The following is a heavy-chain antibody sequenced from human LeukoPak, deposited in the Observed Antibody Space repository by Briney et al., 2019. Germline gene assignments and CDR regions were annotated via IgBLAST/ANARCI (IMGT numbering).Heavy chain of an antibody. D-gene: IGHD3-10*01. Sequence: PGGSLRLSCAASGFTFSSYSMNWVRQAPGTGLEWVSSISTSSSFIYYADSVKGRFTISRDNAKNSLYLQMNSLRAEDTAVYYCARFFYGSGSYYELLYFDYWGQGTLVTASS. CDR1: GFTFSSYS. CDR3: ARFFYGSGSYYELLYFDY. J-gene: IGHJ4*02. CDR2: ISTSSSFI. V-gene: IGHV3-21*01.